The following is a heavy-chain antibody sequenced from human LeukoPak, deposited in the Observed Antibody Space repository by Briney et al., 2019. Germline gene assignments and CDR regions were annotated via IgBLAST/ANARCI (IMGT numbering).Heavy chain of an antibody. Sequence: GGSLRLSCAASGFTFSSYEMNWVRQAPGKGLEWISYITGITVTMNYADSVKGRFTISRGNAKKSLYLQMNSLRAEDTAIYYCATHHDSSPYFYPNWGQGTLVTVSS. CDR3: ATHHDSSPYFYPN. J-gene: IGHJ4*02. CDR1: GFTFSSYE. V-gene: IGHV3-48*03. D-gene: IGHD3-22*01. CDR2: ITGITVTM.